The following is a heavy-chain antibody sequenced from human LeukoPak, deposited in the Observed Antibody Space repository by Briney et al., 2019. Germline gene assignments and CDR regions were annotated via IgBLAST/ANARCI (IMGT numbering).Heavy chain of an antibody. V-gene: IGHV3-49*04. CDR1: GFTFGDYA. D-gene: IGHD1-26*01. CDR2: IRGKVFGGTT. J-gene: IGHJ4*02. Sequence: PGGSLRLSCTASGFTFGDYAMSWVRQAPGKGLEWVGFIRGKVFGGTTEYAASVKGRFTISRDDSKSIAYLQINILKTQETAVYYCTRDSGSYYFHWGQGTLVTVSS. CDR3: TRDSGSYYFH.